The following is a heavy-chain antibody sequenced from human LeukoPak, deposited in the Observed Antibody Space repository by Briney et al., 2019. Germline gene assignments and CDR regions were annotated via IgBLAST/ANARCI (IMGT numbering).Heavy chain of an antibody. CDR3: AMAKYSSSWYGQWFDP. J-gene: IGHJ5*02. CDR1: GGSISSSSYY. D-gene: IGHD6-13*01. CDR2: IYYSGST. V-gene: IGHV4-39*01. Sequence: PSETLSLTCTVSGGSISSSSYYWGWVRQPPGKGLEWIGSIYYSGSTYYNPSLKSRVTISVDTSKNQFSLKLSSVTAADTAVYYCAMAKYSSSWYGQWFDPWGQGTLVTVSS.